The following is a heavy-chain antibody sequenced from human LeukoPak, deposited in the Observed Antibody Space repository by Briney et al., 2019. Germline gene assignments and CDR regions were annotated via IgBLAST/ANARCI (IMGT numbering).Heavy chain of an antibody. V-gene: IGHV3-7*01. Sequence: PGGSLRLSCAASGFTFSHYWMTWVRQAPGKGLEWVANIKQDGSEKYYVDSVKGRFTISRDNAKNSLYLQMNSLRAEDTAVYFSASYRYSSSCYIYWGQGTLVTVSS. CDR1: GFTFSHYW. CDR2: IKQDGSEK. J-gene: IGHJ4*02. D-gene: IGHD6-13*01. CDR3: ASYRYSSSCYIY.